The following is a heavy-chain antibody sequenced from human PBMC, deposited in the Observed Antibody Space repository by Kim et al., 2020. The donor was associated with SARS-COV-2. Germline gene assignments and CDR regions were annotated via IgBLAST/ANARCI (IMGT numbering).Heavy chain of an antibody. V-gene: IGHV3-13*04. CDR2: IGTAGDT. Sequence: GGSLRLSCAASGFTFSSYDMHWVRQATGKGLEWVSAIGTAGDTYYPGSVKGRFTISRENAKNSLYLQMNSLRAGDTAVYYCARVAGRNRRIYGMDVWGQGTTVTVSS. J-gene: IGHJ6*02. CDR3: ARVAGRNRRIYGMDV. D-gene: IGHD1-1*01. CDR1: GFTFSSYD.